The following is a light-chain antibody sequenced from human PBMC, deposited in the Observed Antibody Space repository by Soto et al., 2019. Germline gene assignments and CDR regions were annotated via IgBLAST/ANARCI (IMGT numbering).Light chain of an antibody. CDR3: LQDYNYPYT. J-gene: IGKJ2*01. V-gene: IGKV1-6*01. CDR2: AAS. CDR1: QGIRND. Sequence: AIQMTQSPSSLSASVGDRVTITCRASQGIRNDLGWYQQKPGKAPKLLIYAASSLQSGVSSRFSRSASGTDFTLTISILQPEDFASYYCLQDYNYPYTFGQGTKLEIK.